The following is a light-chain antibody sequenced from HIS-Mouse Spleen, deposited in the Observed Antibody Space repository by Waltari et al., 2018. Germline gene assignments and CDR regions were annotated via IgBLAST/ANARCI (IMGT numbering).Light chain of an antibody. CDR2: DVS. CDR1: SSDVGGYNY. Sequence: QSALTQPASVSGSPGPSITISCTATSSDVGGYNYFPWYQQHPGKAPKLMIYDVSNRPSGVSNRFSGSKSGNTASLTISGLQAEDEADYYCSSYTSSSTLGVFGGGTKLTVL. J-gene: IGLJ3*02. V-gene: IGLV2-14*03. CDR3: SSYTSSSTLGV.